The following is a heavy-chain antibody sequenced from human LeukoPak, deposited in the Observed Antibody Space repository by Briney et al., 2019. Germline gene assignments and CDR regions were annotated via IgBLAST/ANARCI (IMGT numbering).Heavy chain of an antibody. J-gene: IGHJ4*02. CDR2: ISGSGGYM. CDR1: KFTFSSFS. CDR3: LRGDRRDY. Sequence: GGSLRLSCAASKFTFSSFSMSWVRQAPGKGLEWVSAISGSGGYMFYADSVKGRFIISRDNAKDSLYLQMNSLRVEDTAVYYCLRGDRRDYWGQGTLVTVSS. V-gene: IGHV3-21*06.